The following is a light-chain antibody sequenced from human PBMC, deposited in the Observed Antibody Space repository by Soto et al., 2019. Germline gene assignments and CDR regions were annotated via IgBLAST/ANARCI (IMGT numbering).Light chain of an antibody. V-gene: IGLV2-14*03. CDR3: SSFTGTTTIDV. CDR1: CSDVGAYKY. CDR2: GVS. Sequence: QSALTQPASLSGSPGQSITISCTGTCSDVGAYKYVSWYQQHPGKVPKLIIYGVSNRPSGVSNRFSGSKSGNTAFLTISGLQPEDEADYYCSSFTGTTTIDVFRTGTKVTVL. J-gene: IGLJ1*01.